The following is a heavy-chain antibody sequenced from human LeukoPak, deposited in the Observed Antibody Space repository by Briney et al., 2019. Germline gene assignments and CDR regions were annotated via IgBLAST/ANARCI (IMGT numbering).Heavy chain of an antibody. CDR2: ISNSGSNR. CDR1: GFTFTTYD. Sequence: PGGSLRLSCAASGFTFTTYDMSWVRQAPGKGLEWVSTISNSGSNRYYADSVKGRFTISRDNSKNTLYLQMNGLRADDTAVYYCAKRRNSYDSGGSTDHWGQGTLVIVS. D-gene: IGHD3-22*01. CDR3: AKRRNSYDSGGSTDH. V-gene: IGHV3-23*01. J-gene: IGHJ4*02.